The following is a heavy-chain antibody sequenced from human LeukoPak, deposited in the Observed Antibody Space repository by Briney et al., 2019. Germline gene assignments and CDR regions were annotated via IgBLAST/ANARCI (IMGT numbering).Heavy chain of an antibody. Sequence: PSETLSLTCTVSGGSVSSGSYYWSWIRQPPGKGLEWIGYIYYSGSTNYNPSLKSRVTISVDTSKNQFSLKLSSVTAADTAVYYCARAVTAIAVAGTGVYYYYGMDVWGQGTTVIVSS. CDR1: GGSVSSGSYY. CDR2: IYYSGST. CDR3: ARAVTAIAVAGTGVYYYYGMDV. V-gene: IGHV4-61*01. D-gene: IGHD6-19*01. J-gene: IGHJ6*02.